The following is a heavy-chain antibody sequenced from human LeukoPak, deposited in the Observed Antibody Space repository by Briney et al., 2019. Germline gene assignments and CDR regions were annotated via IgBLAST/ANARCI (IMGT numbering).Heavy chain of an antibody. Sequence: ASVKVSCKASGYAFTSYDINWVRQATGQGLEWMGYMNPNSGNTVSAQKFQGRVTMTRDTSTTTVYTELNSLRSEDAAIYYCARQLLQEGGYLDVWGKGTTVTVSS. CDR2: MNPNSGNT. D-gene: IGHD2-15*01. J-gene: IGHJ6*03. CDR3: ARQLLQEGGYLDV. CDR1: GYAFTSYD. V-gene: IGHV1-8*01.